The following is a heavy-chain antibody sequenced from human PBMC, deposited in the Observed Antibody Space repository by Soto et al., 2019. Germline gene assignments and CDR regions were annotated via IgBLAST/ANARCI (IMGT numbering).Heavy chain of an antibody. CDR2: IKSKTDGGTT. CDR3: SGVAVAGPSGY. Sequence: GGSLRLSCVASGFTFSNAWMNWVRQAPGKGLEWVGRIKSKTDGGTTDYAAPVKGRFTISRDDSKNTLYLQMNSLKTEDTTVYYCSGVAVAGPSGYWGQGTLVTVSS. V-gene: IGHV3-15*07. D-gene: IGHD6-19*01. CDR1: GFTFSNAW. J-gene: IGHJ4*02.